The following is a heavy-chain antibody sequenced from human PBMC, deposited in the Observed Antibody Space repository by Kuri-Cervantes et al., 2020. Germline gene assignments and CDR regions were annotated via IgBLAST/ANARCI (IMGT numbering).Heavy chain of an antibody. Sequence: SETLSLTCTVSGGSTSSSDFYWTWIRQTPGKGLEWIGSIYYSGSTYYNPSLKSRVTISVDTSKNQFSLKLSSVTAADTAVYYCARGHCSGGSCYDYWGQGTLVTVSS. J-gene: IGHJ4*02. CDR3: ARGHCSGGSCYDY. V-gene: IGHV4-39*01. CDR1: GGSTSSSDFY. CDR2: IYYSGST. D-gene: IGHD2-15*01.